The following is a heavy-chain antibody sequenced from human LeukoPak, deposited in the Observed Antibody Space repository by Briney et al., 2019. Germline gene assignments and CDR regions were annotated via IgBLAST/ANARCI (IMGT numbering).Heavy chain of an antibody. D-gene: IGHD3-10*01. Sequence: GESLKISCKASENSFTTSWIGWVRQMPGRGLEWMGIIYPGDSDTRYSPSFQGQVTFSADKSITTAYLQWSSLEAPDTAMYYCARKRAFGEYFDYWGQGTLVTVSS. CDR2: IYPGDSDT. J-gene: IGHJ4*02. CDR1: ENSFTTSW. V-gene: IGHV5-51*01. CDR3: ARKRAFGEYFDY.